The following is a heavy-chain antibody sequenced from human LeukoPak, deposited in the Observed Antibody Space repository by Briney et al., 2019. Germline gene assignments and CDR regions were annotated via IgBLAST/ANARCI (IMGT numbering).Heavy chain of an antibody. V-gene: IGHV3-53*01. CDR2: IYSGGST. D-gene: IGHD6-13*01. CDR1: GFTFSNYA. Sequence: GGSLRLSCAASGFTFSNYAMTWVRQPPGKGLEWVSVIYSGGSTYYADSVKGRFTISRDNSKNTLYLQMNSLRAEDTAVYYCARGSSSWYVDYWGQGTLVTVSS. CDR3: ARGSSSWYVDY. J-gene: IGHJ4*02.